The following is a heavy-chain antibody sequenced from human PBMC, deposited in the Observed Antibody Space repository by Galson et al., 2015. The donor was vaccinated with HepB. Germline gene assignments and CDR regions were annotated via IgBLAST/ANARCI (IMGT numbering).Heavy chain of an antibody. V-gene: IGHV3-66*01. J-gene: IGHJ4*02. CDR3: ARAAYSGSLQDY. D-gene: IGHD1-26*01. CDR2: IYSVGNT. Sequence: SLRLSCAASGFAVSTNYMSWVRQAPGKGLEWVSVIYSVGNTYYADSVKGRFTLSRDNSKNTLYLQMNSLRVEGTAVYYCARAAYSGSLQDYWGQGTLVTVSS. CDR1: GFAVSTNY.